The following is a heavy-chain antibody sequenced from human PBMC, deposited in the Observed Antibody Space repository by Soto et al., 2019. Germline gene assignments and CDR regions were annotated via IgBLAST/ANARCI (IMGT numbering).Heavy chain of an antibody. CDR1: GYTFTSDG. J-gene: IGHJ6*02. CDR2: IIAYNGNT. CDR3: ARGFGSYINYYYGMAV. V-gene: IGHV1-18*01. Sequence: QVQLVQSGAEVKKPGASVKVSCKASGYTFTSDGISWGRQAPGQGLEWMGWIIAYNGNTNYAQKLQGRVTRTTDTSTSTASMELRSLRSDATAVYYCARGFGSYINYYYGMAVWVQGTTVTVSS. D-gene: IGHD2-15*01.